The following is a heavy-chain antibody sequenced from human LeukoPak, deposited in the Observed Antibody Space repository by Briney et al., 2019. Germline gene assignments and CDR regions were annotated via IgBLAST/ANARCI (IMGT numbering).Heavy chain of an antibody. CDR2: INPNSGGT. D-gene: IGHD2-21*02. Sequence: ASVEVSCKASGYTFTVYYMHWVRQAPGQGLEWMGWINPNSGGTNYAQTFQGRVTMTRDTSISTAYMELSRLRSDDTAVYYCARVFQAYCGGDCYAYYYRMDVWGQGTTVTVSS. CDR1: GYTFTVYY. V-gene: IGHV1-2*02. J-gene: IGHJ6*02. CDR3: ARVFQAYCGGDCYAYYYRMDV.